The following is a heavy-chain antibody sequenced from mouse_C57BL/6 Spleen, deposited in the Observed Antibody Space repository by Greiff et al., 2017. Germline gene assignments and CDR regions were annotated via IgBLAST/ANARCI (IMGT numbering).Heavy chain of an antibody. CDR2: IYPGDGDT. D-gene: IGHD2-5*01. CDR3: AREGYSNWYFDV. CDR1: GYAFSSSS. V-gene: IGHV1-82*01. Sequence: VQLQQSGPELVKPGASVKISCKASGYAFSSSSMNWVKQRPGKGLEWIGRIYPGDGDTNYNGKFKGKATLTADKSSSTAYMQLSSLTSEDSAVYFCAREGYSNWYFDVWGTGTTVTVSA. J-gene: IGHJ1*03.